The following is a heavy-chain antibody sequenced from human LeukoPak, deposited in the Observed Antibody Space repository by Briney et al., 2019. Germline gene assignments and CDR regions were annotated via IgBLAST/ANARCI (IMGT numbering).Heavy chain of an antibody. CDR2: IYYSGST. CDR3: ARIAGYSSSWLDY. CDR1: GGSISSYY. J-gene: IGHJ4*02. D-gene: IGHD6-13*01. Sequence: SETLSLTCTVSGGSISSYYWSWIRQPPGKGLEWIGYIYYSGSTNYNPSLKSRVTISVDTSKNQFSLKLSSVTAADTAVYYCARIAGYSSSWLDYWGQGTLVTVSS. V-gene: IGHV4-59*01.